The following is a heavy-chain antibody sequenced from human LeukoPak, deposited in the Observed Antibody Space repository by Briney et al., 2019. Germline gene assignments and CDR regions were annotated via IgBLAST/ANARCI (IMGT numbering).Heavy chain of an antibody. CDR2: IYHSGST. V-gene: IGHV4-4*02. CDR3: ARDLSDYYGSGSYRPIDAFDI. CDR1: GGSISSSNW. D-gene: IGHD3-10*01. Sequence: SGTLSLTCAVSGGSISSSNWWSWVRQPPGKGLEWIGEIYHSGSTNYNPSLKSRVTISIDTSKNQFSLKLSPVTAADTAVYYCARDLSDYYGSGSYRPIDAFDIWGQGTMVTVSS. J-gene: IGHJ3*02.